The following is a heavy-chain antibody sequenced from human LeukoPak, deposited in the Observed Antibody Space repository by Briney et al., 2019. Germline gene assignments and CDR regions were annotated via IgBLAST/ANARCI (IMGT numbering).Heavy chain of an antibody. V-gene: IGHV3-23*01. Sequence: GGSLRLSCAASGFTFSGYSMSWVRQAPGKGPEWVSTISGSGDATYYADSVKGRFTISRDNSKNSLYVQMNRLRDEDTAVYYCARDTSYAFDIWGQGTMVTVSS. D-gene: IGHD1-26*01. CDR3: ARDTSYAFDI. J-gene: IGHJ3*02. CDR1: GFTFSGYS. CDR2: ISGSGDAT.